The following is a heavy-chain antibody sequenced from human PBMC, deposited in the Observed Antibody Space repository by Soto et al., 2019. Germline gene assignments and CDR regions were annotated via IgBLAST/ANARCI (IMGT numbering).Heavy chain of an antibody. CDR2: ISGSGGST. V-gene: IGHV3-23*01. J-gene: IGHJ4*02. CDR1: GFTFSSYA. CDR3: ATCPLPASSGWYSGVAY. Sequence: EVQLLESGGGLVQPGGSPRLSCAASGFTFSSYAMSWVRQAPGKGLEWVSAISGSGGSTYYADSVKGRFTISRDNSKNTLYLQMNSLRAEDTAVYYCATCPLPASSGWYSGVAYWGQGTLVTVSS. D-gene: IGHD6-19*01.